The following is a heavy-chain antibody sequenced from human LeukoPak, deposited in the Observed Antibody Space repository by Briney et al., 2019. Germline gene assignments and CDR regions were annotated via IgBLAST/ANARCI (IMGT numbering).Heavy chain of an antibody. V-gene: IGHV4-34*01. Sequence: SETLSLTCAVYGGSFSGYYWSWIRQPPGKGLEWIGEINHSGSTNYNPSLKSRVTISVDTSKNQFSLKPSSVTAADTAVYYCARIRIHWSYYYYMDVWGKGTTVTVSS. J-gene: IGHJ6*03. D-gene: IGHD5-18*01. CDR2: INHSGST. CDR1: GGSFSGYY. CDR3: ARIRIHWSYYYYMDV.